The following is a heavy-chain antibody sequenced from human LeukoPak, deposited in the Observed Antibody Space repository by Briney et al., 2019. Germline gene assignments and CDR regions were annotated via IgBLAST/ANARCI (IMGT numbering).Heavy chain of an antibody. Sequence: ASVKVSCKASGYTFTGYYMHWVRQAPGQGLEWMGWINPNSGGTNYAQEFQGRVTMTRDTSISTAYMELSRLRSDDTAVYYCARAEDIVVVPAATFDYWGQGTLVTVSS. J-gene: IGHJ4*02. D-gene: IGHD2-2*01. CDR1: GYTFTGYY. CDR2: INPNSGGT. CDR3: ARAEDIVVVPAATFDY. V-gene: IGHV1-2*02.